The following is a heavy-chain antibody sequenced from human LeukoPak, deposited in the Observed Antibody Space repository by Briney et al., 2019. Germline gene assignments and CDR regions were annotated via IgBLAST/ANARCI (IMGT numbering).Heavy chain of an antibody. Sequence: GASVKVSCKASGYTFTSYDINWVRQATGQGLEWMGWMNPNSGNTGYAQKFQGRVTITTDTSTSTAYMELRSLRSDDTAVYYCARDGVATIPYNWFDPWGQGTLVTVSS. J-gene: IGHJ5*02. CDR1: GYTFTSYD. CDR2: MNPNSGNT. CDR3: ARDGVATIPYNWFDP. V-gene: IGHV1-8*03. D-gene: IGHD5-12*01.